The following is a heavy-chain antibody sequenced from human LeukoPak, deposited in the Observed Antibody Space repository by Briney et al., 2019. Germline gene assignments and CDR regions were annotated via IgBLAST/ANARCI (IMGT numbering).Heavy chain of an antibody. Sequence: GGSLRLSCAASGFTFSNAWMSWVRQAPGKGLEWVGRIKSKTDGGTTDYAVPVKGRFTISRDDSKNTLDLQMNSLKPEDTAVYYCTTLLLWFGDDYWGQGTLVTVSS. CDR3: TTLLLWFGDDY. V-gene: IGHV3-15*01. J-gene: IGHJ4*02. D-gene: IGHD3-10*01. CDR2: IKSKTDGGTT. CDR1: GFTFSNAW.